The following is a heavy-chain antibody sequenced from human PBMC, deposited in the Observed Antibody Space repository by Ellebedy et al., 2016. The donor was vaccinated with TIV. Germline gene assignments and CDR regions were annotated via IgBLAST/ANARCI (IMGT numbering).Heavy chain of an antibody. CDR1: GFPFSTYA. CDR2: ISDSGRKT. V-gene: IGHV3-23*01. J-gene: IGHJ6*02. D-gene: IGHD1-26*01. CDR3: TKDGPGGRWEGNGMDV. Sequence: GGSLRLXXAASGFPFSTYAMNWVRQAPGTGLEWVSTISDSGRKTYYADSVKGRFTIARDNSKDTLYLQMNSLRAEDTAIYYCTKDGPGGRWEGNGMDVWGQGTTVTVSS.